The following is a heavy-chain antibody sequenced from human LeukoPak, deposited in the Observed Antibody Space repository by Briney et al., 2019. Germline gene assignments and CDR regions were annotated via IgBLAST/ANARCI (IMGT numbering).Heavy chain of an antibody. CDR1: GGSISSYY. CDR3: ARLSGGNSNYYYGMDV. Sequence: SETLSLTCTVSGGSISSYYWSWIRQPPGKGLERIGYIYYSGSTNYNPSLKSRVTISVGTSKNQFSLKLSSVTAADTAVYYCARLSGGNSNYYYGMDVWGQGTTVTVSS. V-gene: IGHV4-59*08. D-gene: IGHD2-21*02. CDR2: IYYSGST. J-gene: IGHJ6*02.